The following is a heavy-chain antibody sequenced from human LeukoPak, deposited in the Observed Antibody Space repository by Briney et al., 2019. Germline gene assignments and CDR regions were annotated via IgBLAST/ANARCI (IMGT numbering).Heavy chain of an antibody. D-gene: IGHD3-16*01. J-gene: IGHJ4*02. CDR1: GGSISSGGYY. V-gene: IGHV4-31*03. CDR2: IYYSGST. CDR3: ARENYDYVWGSYEGYFDY. Sequence: NPSETLSLTCTVSGGSISSGGYYWSWIRQHPGKGLEWIGYIYYSGSTYYNPSLKSRVTISVDTSKNQFSLKLSSVTAADTAVYYCARENYDYVWGSYEGYFDYWGQGTLVTVSS.